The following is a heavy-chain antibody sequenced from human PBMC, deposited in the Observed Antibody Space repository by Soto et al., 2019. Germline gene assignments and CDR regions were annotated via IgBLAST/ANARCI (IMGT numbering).Heavy chain of an antibody. CDR2: TSGRGDST. Sequence: PGGSLRLSCAASGFTFSSHAMSWVRQAPGRGLEWVSATSGRGDSTYYADSVKGRFTISRDNSKNTLYLQMNSLRAEDTAVYYCAKDPAPNSDYGGTAEYLQHWGQGTLVTVSS. CDR3: AKDPAPNSDYGGTAEYLQH. V-gene: IGHV3-23*01. CDR1: GFTFSSHA. J-gene: IGHJ1*01. D-gene: IGHD4-17*01.